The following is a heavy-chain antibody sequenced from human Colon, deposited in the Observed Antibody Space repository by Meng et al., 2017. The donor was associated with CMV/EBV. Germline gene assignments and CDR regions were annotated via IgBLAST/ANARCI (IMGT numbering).Heavy chain of an antibody. CDR3: TRHRGEGYHNFYGMDV. Sequence: GESLKISCAASGSRLGDFALSWVRQAPGRGLELVGFIRRNSYGGAVEYGASVRGRFVMSRDDSRGVAYLEMDSLKNDDTAVYYCTRHRGEGYHNFYGMDVWGQGTKVTVSS. CDR1: GSRLGDFA. J-gene: IGHJ6*02. CDR2: IRRNSYGGAV. V-gene: IGHV3-49*04. D-gene: IGHD3-16*01.